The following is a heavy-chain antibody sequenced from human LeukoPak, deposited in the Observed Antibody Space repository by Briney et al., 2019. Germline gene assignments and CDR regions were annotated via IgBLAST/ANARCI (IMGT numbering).Heavy chain of an antibody. CDR2: ISSNGGST. J-gene: IGHJ5*02. Sequence: GGSLRLSCSASGFTFSSYIMHWVRQAPGKGLEYVSAISSNGGSTYYADSVKGRFTISRDNAKNSLYLQMNSLRAEDTAVYYCARKSIAARLGWFDPWGQGTLVTVSS. D-gene: IGHD6-6*01. CDR3: ARKSIAARLGWFDP. CDR1: GFTFSSYI. V-gene: IGHV3-64*04.